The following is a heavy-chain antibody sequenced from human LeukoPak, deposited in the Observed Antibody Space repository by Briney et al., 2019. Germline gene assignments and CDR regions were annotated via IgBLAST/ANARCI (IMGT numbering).Heavy chain of an antibody. CDR2: LKSKTAGGTT. V-gene: IGHV3-15*01. D-gene: IGHD6-6*01. CDR1: GVTFNNAW. Sequence: PGGSLRLSCAVSGVTFNNAWMSWARQAPGKGLEWVGRLKSKTAGGTTEYAAPVKGRFSISIDDSKNTLFLQMNSLTTEDTAVYYCTTDRGITARSLFDRWGQGTLVTVSS. CDR3: TTDRGITARSLFDR. J-gene: IGHJ4*02.